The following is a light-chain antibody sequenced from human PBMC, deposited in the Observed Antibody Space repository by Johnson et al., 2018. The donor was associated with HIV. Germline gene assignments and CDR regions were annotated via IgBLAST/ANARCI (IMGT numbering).Light chain of an antibody. CDR2: DNN. J-gene: IGLJ1*01. CDR1: SSNIGNNY. Sequence: QSVLTQPPSVSAAPGQKVTISCSGSSSNIGNNYVSWYQQLPGTAPKLLIYDNNKRPSGIPARFSGSKSGTSATLGITGLQTENEADYYCGTWYSSLSAYVFGIGTKVTVL. CDR3: GTWYSSLSAYV. V-gene: IGLV1-51*01.